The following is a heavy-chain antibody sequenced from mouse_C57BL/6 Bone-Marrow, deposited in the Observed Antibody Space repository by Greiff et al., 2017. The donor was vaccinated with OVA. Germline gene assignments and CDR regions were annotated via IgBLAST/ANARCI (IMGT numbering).Heavy chain of an antibody. Sequence: VQLQQSGPGLVQPSQSLSISCTASGFSFTSYDVHWVRQSPGKGLEWLGVIWSGGSTDYTAAFLSSMSICKDTSKGHVFFKMNSLQADDTAIYYCAKNWAWYAYWGQGALVTVSA. CDR3: AKNWAWYAY. V-gene: IGHV2-2*01. CDR1: GFSFTSYD. J-gene: IGHJ3*01. D-gene: IGHD4-1*01. CDR2: IWSGGST.